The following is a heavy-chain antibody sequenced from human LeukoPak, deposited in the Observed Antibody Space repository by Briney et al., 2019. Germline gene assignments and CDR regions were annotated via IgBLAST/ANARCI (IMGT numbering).Heavy chain of an antibody. V-gene: IGHV1-69*04. Sequence: SVKVSCKASGGTFSSYAISWVRQAPGQGLEWMGRIIPILGIANYAQKFQGRVTITADKSTSTAYMELSSLRSEDTAVYYCARVIDTAMVDYFDYWGQGTLVTVSS. CDR3: ARVIDTAMVDYFDY. J-gene: IGHJ4*02. D-gene: IGHD5-18*01. CDR1: GGTFSSYA. CDR2: IIPILGIA.